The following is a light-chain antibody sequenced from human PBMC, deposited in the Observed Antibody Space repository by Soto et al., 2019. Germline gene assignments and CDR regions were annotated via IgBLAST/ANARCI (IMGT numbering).Light chain of an antibody. CDR3: QQYYSTPRT. Sequence: DIVMTQSPDSVAVSLGERATINCKSSQSVLYSSNNKNCLAWYQQKPGQPPKLLIYRASTRESGVPDRFSGSGSGTDFTLTISSLQAEDVAVYYCQQYYSTPRTFGQGTKVEIK. CDR1: QSVLYSSNNKNC. J-gene: IGKJ1*01. CDR2: RAS. V-gene: IGKV4-1*01.